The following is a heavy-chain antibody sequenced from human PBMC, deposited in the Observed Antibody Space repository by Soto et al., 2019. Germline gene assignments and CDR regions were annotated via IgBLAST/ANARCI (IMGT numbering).Heavy chain of an antibody. D-gene: IGHD3-9*01. V-gene: IGHV5-10-1*01. CDR1: GYSFTSYW. Sequence: PGESLKISCKGSGYSFTSYWISWVRQMPGKGLEWMGRIDPSDSYTNYSPSFQGHVTISADKSISTAYLQWSSLKASDTAMYYCARQGYDILTGYYKVVLFDYWGQGTLVTVSS. CDR2: IDPSDSYT. CDR3: ARQGYDILTGYYKVVLFDY. J-gene: IGHJ4*02.